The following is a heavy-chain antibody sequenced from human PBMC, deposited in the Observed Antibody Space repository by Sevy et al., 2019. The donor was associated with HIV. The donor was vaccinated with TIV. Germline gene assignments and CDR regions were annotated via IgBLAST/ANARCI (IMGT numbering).Heavy chain of an antibody. CDR1: GFTFDDYT. V-gene: IGHV3-43*01. D-gene: IGHD4-4*01. Sequence: GESLKISCAASGFTFDDYTMHWVRQGPGKGLEWVSLISWDGGSTCYADSVKGRFTISRDNSKNSLYLQMNNLRTADTALYYCAKDTSPTTSEVIDSWGQGTLVTVSS. CDR3: AKDTSPTTSEVIDS. J-gene: IGHJ4*02. CDR2: ISWDGGST.